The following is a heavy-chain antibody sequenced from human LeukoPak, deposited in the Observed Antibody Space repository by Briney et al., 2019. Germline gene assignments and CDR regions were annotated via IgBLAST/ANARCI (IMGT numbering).Heavy chain of an antibody. Sequence: PGGSPRLSCAASGFTVSSNYMSWVRQAPGKGLEWVSVIYSGGSTYYADSVKGRFTISRDNSKNTLYLQMNSLRAEDTAVYYCARAIVGALHFDYWGQGTLVTVSS. CDR1: GFTVSSNY. CDR3: ARAIVGALHFDY. D-gene: IGHD1-26*01. V-gene: IGHV3-66*01. CDR2: IYSGGST. J-gene: IGHJ4*02.